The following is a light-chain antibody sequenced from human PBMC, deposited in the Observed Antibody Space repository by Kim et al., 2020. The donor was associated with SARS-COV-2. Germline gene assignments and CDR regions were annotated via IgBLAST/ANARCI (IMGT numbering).Light chain of an antibody. CDR2: VDSDGSH. J-gene: IGLJ3*02. CDR1: SGHSTYA. Sequence: QPVLTQSPSASASLGASVKLTCTLSSGHSTYAIAWHQQQPEKGPRYLMKVDSDGSHNKGDGIPDRFSGSSSGAERYLTISSLQSEDEADYYCQTWDTGIRVFDGGTQLTVL. V-gene: IGLV4-69*01. CDR3: QTWDTGIRV.